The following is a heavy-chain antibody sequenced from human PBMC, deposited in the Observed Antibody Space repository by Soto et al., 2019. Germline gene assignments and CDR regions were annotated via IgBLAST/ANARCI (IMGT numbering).Heavy chain of an antibody. CDR3: ARDLYLGSPSNAFDI. D-gene: IGHD3-10*01. J-gene: IGHJ3*02. V-gene: IGHV3-74*01. CDR2: INSDGSST. Sequence: GGSLRLSCAASGFTFSSYWMHWVRQAPGKGLVWVSRINSDGSSTSYADSVKGRFTISRDNAKNTLYLQMNSLRAEDTAVYYCARDLYLGSPSNAFDIWGQGTMVTVSS. CDR1: GFTFSSYW.